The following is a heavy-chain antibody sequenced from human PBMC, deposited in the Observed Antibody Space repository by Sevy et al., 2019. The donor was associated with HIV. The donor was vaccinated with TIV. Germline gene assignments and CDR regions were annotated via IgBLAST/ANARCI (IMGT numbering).Heavy chain of an antibody. Sequence: SETLSLTCAVSGGSISSSDWWSWVRQPPGKGLEWIGEISNSGSTNYNPSLKSRVTISIDKSNNQLSLKLRFVTAADMAIYYCAREGTPTAFDYWGQGTLVTVSS. V-gene: IGHV4-4*02. D-gene: IGHD4-17*01. J-gene: IGHJ4*02. CDR1: GGSISSSDW. CDR2: ISNSGST. CDR3: AREGTPTAFDY.